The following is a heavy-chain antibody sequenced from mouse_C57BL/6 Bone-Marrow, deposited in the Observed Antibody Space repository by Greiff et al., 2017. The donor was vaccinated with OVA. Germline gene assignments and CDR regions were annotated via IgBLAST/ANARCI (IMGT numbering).Heavy chain of an antibody. D-gene: IGHD2-5*01. CDR3: ARPLGAYSNYRFAY. CDR2: ISNGGGST. Sequence: EVQRVESGGGLVQPGGSLKLSCAASGFTFSDYYMYWVRQTPEKRLEWVAYISNGGGSTYYPDTVKGRFTISRDNAKNTLYLQMSRLKSEDTAMYYCARPLGAYSNYRFAYWGQGTLVTVSA. CDR1: GFTFSDYY. V-gene: IGHV5-12*01. J-gene: IGHJ3*01.